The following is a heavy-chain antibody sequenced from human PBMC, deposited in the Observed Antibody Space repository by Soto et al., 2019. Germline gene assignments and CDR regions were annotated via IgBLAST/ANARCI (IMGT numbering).Heavy chain of an antibody. CDR1: GFTFSSYG. D-gene: IGHD5-18*01. J-gene: IGHJ6*02. CDR2: ISYDGSNK. V-gene: IGHV3-30*03. CDR3: SFKFESGYSYYYYYYYGMDV. Sequence: GGSLRLSCAASGFTFSSYGMHWVRQAPGKGLEWVAVISYDGSNKYYAVSVKGRFTISRDNSKNTLYLQMNSLRAEDTAVYYCSFKFESGYSYYYYYYYGMDVWGQGTTVTVSS.